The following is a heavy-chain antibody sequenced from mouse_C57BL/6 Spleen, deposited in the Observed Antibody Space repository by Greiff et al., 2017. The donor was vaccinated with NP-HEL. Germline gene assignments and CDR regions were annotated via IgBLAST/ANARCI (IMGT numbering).Heavy chain of an antibody. D-gene: IGHD2-4*01. CDR3: ARGDYEGAMDY. Sequence: QVQLKESGAELVRPGASVKLSCKASGYTFTDYYINWVKQRPGPGLGWIARIYPGSGNTYCNETFKGKATLTAEKSSRTSYMQLSSLTSEDSAVYFCARGDYEGAMDYWGQGTSVTVSS. CDR2: IYPGSGNT. CDR1: GYTFTDYY. V-gene: IGHV1-76*01. J-gene: IGHJ4*01.